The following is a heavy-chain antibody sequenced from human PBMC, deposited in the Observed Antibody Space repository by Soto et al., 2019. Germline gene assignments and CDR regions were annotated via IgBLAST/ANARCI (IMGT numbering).Heavy chain of an antibody. CDR3: ARGRVEYEDSSGYYQPQFED. D-gene: IGHD3-22*01. CDR2: ISYDGSNK. J-gene: IGHJ4*02. CDR1: GFTFSSYA. V-gene: IGHV3-30-3*01. Sequence: PGGSLRLSCAASGFTFSSYAMHWVRQAPGKGLEWVAVISYDGSNKYYADSVKGRFTISRDNSKNTLYLQMNSLRAEDTAVYYCARGRVEYEDSSGYYQPQFEDWGQGTLVTVSS.